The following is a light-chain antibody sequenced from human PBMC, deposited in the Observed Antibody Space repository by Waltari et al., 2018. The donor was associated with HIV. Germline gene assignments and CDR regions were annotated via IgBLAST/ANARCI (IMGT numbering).Light chain of an antibody. CDR2: VST. CDR1: QDLGSY. Sequence: DIQMTQSPPSLTASVGDRVTISCRASQDLGSYLHWYQLRPGQAPNVLIYVSTNLQTGVPSRFSARGSGTEFTLTISDLQPEDFVFYFCQQSYYTPRTFGQGTK. V-gene: IGKV1-39*01. J-gene: IGKJ1*01. CDR3: QQSYYTPRT.